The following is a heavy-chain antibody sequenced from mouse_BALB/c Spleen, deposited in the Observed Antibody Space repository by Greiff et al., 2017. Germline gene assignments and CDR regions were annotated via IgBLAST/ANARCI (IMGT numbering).Heavy chain of an antibody. CDR2: INPSTGYT. J-gene: IGHJ2*01. CDR3: ARPPTVVDY. CDR1: GYTFTSYW. D-gene: IGHD1-1*01. Sequence: QVQLQQSGAELAKPGASVKMSCKASGYTFTSYWMHWVKQRPGQGLEWIGYINPSTGYTEYNQKFKDKATLTADKSSSTAYMQLSSLTPEDSAVYYCARPPTVVDYWGQGTTLTVSS. V-gene: IGHV1-7*01.